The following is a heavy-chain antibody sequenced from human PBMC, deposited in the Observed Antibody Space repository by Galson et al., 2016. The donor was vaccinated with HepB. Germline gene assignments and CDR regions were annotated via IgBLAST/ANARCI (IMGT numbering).Heavy chain of an antibody. Sequence: SLRLSCAASGFTFSFYTMNWVRQVPGKGLEWVSSISGNSSYIYYADSMKGSFTISRDNAKNSLYLQMNSLRAEDTAVYFCARALHYSDSSGYYTAPFAIWGQGTMVTVSS. CDR1: GFTFSFYT. V-gene: IGHV3-21*01. D-gene: IGHD3-22*01. CDR2: ISGNSSYI. CDR3: ARALHYSDSSGYYTAPFAI. J-gene: IGHJ3*02.